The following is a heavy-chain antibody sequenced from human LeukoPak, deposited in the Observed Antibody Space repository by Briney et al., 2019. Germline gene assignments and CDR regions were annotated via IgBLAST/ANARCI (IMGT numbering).Heavy chain of an antibody. Sequence: GASVKVSCKASGGTFSSYAITWVRQALGQGLEWMGGIIPMFGTANYAQKFQGRVTITADKSTSTAYMELSSLRSEDTAVYYCALLPGDIVVVPAAAWGQGTLVTVSS. V-gene: IGHV1-69*06. J-gene: IGHJ5*02. D-gene: IGHD2-2*01. CDR2: IIPMFGTA. CDR3: ALLPGDIVVVPAAA. CDR1: GGTFSSYA.